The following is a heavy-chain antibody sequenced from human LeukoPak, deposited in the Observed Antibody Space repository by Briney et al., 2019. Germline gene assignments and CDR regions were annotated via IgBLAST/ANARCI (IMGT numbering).Heavy chain of an antibody. CDR3: ARVGLYYDSSGYYYFDY. Sequence: SETLSLTCTVSGGSISSYYWNWIQQPPGKGLEWIGYIYYSGSTNYNPSLKSRVTISVDTSKNQFSLKLSSVTAADTAVYYCARVGLYYDSSGYYYFDYWGQGTLVTVSS. D-gene: IGHD3-22*01. V-gene: IGHV4-59*01. J-gene: IGHJ4*02. CDR2: IYYSGST. CDR1: GGSISSYY.